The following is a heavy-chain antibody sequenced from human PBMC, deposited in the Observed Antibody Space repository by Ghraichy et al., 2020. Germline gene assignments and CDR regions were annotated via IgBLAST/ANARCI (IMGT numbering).Heavy chain of an antibody. J-gene: IGHJ4*02. V-gene: IGHV3-73*01. CDR3: TRPAYYSDSSDDY. CDR1: GFTFSAST. D-gene: IGHD3-22*01. CDR2: IKSKANGYAT. Sequence: GGSLRLSCAASGFTFSASTIHWVRQASGKGLEWVGRIKSKANGYATVYAASLKGRFTISSDDSKNTAYLQMNSLKTEDTAVYYCTRPAYYSDSSDDYWGQGTLVTVSS.